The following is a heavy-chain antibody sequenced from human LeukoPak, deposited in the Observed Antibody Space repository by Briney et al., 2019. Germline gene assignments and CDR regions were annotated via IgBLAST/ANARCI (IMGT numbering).Heavy chain of an antibody. Sequence: PGGSLRLSCAASGFTFDIYSMTWVRQAPGKGLEWVSYISSGGSITFYADSVKGRFTISRDNAKNALYLQMNSLRDEDTAVYYCVSLLLGYWGQGTLVTVSS. CDR1: GFTFDIYS. CDR3: VSLLLGY. CDR2: ISSGGSIT. D-gene: IGHD2-21*01. J-gene: IGHJ4*02. V-gene: IGHV3-48*02.